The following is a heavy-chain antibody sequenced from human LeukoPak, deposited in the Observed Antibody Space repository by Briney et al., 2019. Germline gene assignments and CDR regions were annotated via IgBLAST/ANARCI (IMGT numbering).Heavy chain of an antibody. Sequence: GGSLRLSCAASGFTFSSYGMHWVRQAPGKGLEWVAFIRYDGSNKYYADSVKGRFTISRDNSKNTLYLQVNSLRTEDTALYYCAKDNGRDRTGTKEFWGQGTLVTVSS. D-gene: IGHD1-7*01. CDR1: GFTFSSYG. CDR2: IRYDGSNK. J-gene: IGHJ4*02. V-gene: IGHV3-30*02. CDR3: AKDNGRDRTGTKEF.